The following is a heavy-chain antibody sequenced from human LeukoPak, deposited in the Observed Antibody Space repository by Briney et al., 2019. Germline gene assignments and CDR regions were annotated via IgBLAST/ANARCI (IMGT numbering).Heavy chain of an antibody. V-gene: IGHV3-30*04. J-gene: IGHJ4*02. CDR3: AKGGDGKIPFDN. CDR2: ISYDGSQK. CDR1: GFTFSSYA. D-gene: IGHD5-24*01. Sequence: PGGSLRLSCAASGFTFSSYAMHWVRQAPGKGLEWVAIISYDGSQKHFGDSVRGRFTVSRDDSENTLYLQMNSLKTEDTAVYYCAKGGDGKIPFDNWGQGTLVTVSS.